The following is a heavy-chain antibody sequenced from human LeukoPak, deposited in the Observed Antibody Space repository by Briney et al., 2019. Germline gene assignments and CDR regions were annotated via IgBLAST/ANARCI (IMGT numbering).Heavy chain of an antibody. V-gene: IGHV3-23*01. CDR2: ISGSGSST. Sequence: GGSVRLSCAASGFTFSRYDMSWVRQAPGEGLEWVSAISGSGSSTYYADSVKGRFTISRDTSKNTVYLQMNSLRAEDTALYYCARVGFSSGWFAFDYWGQGTLVTVSS. J-gene: IGHJ4*02. CDR3: ARVGFSSGWFAFDY. CDR1: GFTFSRYD. D-gene: IGHD6-19*01.